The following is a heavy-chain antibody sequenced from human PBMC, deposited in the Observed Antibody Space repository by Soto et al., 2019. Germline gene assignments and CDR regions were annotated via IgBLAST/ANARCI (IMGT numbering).Heavy chain of an antibody. Sequence: PVGSLRLSCAASGFTFSAYAMSWVRQAPGKGLQWVSGVGGSDTDKHYADSVRGRFTVSRDNSKDTLYLQMNSLRADDTAVYYCAKPYYDILTGYYSSYFDYWGQGT. CDR1: GFTFSAYA. J-gene: IGHJ4*02. CDR2: VGGSDTDK. V-gene: IGHV3-23*05. CDR3: AKPYYDILTGYYSSYFDY. D-gene: IGHD3-9*01.